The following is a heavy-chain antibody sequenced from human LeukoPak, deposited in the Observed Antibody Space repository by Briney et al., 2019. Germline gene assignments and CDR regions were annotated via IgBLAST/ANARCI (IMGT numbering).Heavy chain of an antibody. V-gene: IGHV1-2*02. CDR3: TRELGSGLANDY. J-gene: IGHJ4*02. CDR1: GYTFTGYY. Sequence: ASVKVSCKASGYTFTGYYMHWVRQAPGQGLEWMGWINPNSGGTNYAQEFQGRVSMTRDTSITTVYMELSRLTSDDTAVYYCTRELGSGLANDYWGQGTLVTVSS. CDR2: INPNSGGT. D-gene: IGHD3-16*01.